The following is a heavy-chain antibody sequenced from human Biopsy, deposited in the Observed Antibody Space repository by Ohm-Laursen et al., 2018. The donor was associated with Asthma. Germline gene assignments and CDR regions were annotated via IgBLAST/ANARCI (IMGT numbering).Heavy chain of an antibody. D-gene: IGHD3-22*01. CDR2: IWSDGINK. CDR3: ARENYYDGSQVIGY. Sequence: RSLRLSCTASGFTFSSSGMHWGRQVPGKGLEWVAVIWSDGINKYYVDSVKGRFTISRDNSKNTLYLQMNSLRAEDTAVYYCARENYYDGSQVIGYWGQGTLVSVSS. V-gene: IGHV3-33*01. J-gene: IGHJ4*02. CDR1: GFTFSSSG.